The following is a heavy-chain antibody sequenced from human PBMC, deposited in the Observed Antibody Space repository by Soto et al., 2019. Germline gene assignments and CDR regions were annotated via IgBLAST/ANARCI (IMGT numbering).Heavy chain of an antibody. V-gene: IGHV4-34*01. J-gene: IGHJ5*02. CDR3: ARGFMTKVTLNWFDP. CDR1: GGSFSGYY. Sequence: SETLSLTCAVYGGSFSGYYWSWIRQPPGKGLEWIGEINHSGSTNYNPSLKSRVTISVDTSKNQFSLKLSSVTAADTAVYYCARGFMTKVTLNWFDPWGQGTLVTVSS. CDR2: INHSGST. D-gene: IGHD4-17*01.